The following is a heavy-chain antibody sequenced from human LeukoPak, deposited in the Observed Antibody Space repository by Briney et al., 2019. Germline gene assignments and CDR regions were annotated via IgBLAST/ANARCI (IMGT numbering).Heavy chain of an antibody. Sequence: PGGSLRLSCAASGFTFSTYSMSWIRQAPGKGLEWVSYISSSSTYTNYADSVKGRFTISRDNAKNSLYLQMNSLRAEDTAVYYCAIYRSYGDRDYWGQGTLVTVSS. CDR3: AIYRSYGDRDY. D-gene: IGHD4-17*01. CDR2: ISSSSTYT. J-gene: IGHJ4*02. CDR1: GFTFSTYS. V-gene: IGHV3-11*06.